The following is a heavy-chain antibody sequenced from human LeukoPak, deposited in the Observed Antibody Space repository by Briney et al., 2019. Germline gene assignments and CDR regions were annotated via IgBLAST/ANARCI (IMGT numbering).Heavy chain of an antibody. CDR1: GGTFSSYA. CDR2: IIPIFGTA. J-gene: IGHJ6*03. CDR3: ARAKYYDFWSGYHSSRYYYYMDV. V-gene: IGHV1-69*06. Sequence: GASVKVSCKASGGTFSSYAISWVRQAPGQGLEWMGGIIPIFGTANYAQKFQGRVTITADKSTSTAYMELSSLRSEDTAVYYCARAKYYDFWSGYHSSRYYYYMDVWGKGTTVTVSS. D-gene: IGHD3-3*01.